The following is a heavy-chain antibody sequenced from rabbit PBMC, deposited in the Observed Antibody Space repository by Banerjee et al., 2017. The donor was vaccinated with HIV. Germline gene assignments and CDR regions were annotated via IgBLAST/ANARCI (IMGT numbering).Heavy chain of an antibody. D-gene: IGHD7-1*01. V-gene: IGHV1S47*01. J-gene: IGHJ4*01. CDR2: IYTGSGST. CDR3: ARDIYPGVGIYGFDL. CDR1: GSDISSYT. Sequence: QEQLEESGGGLVQPEGSLTLTCTASGSDISSYTMGWVRQAPGKGLEWIACIYTGSGSTYYASWVNGRFTISRDNAQDTVDLQMNSLTAADTATYFCARDIYPGVGIYGFDLWGPGTLVTVS.